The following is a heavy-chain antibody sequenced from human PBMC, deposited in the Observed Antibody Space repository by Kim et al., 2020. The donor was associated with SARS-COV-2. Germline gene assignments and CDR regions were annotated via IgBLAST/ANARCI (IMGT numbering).Heavy chain of an antibody. J-gene: IGHJ6*02. CDR3: ASPRFRGEVRCSGGSCYSDGMDV. V-gene: IGHV1-69*13. D-gene: IGHD2-15*01. CDR2: IIPIFGTA. CDR1: GGTFSSYA. Sequence: SVKVSCKASGGTFSSYAISWVRQAPGQGLEWMGGIIPIFGTANYAQKFQGRVTITADESTSTAYMELSSLRSEDTAVYYCASPRFRGEVRCSGGSCYSDGMDVWGQGTTVTVSS.